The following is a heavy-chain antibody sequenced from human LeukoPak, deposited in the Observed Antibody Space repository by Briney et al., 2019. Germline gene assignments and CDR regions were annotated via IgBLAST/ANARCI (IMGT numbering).Heavy chain of an antibody. CDR2: IYYSGST. J-gene: IGHJ4*02. Sequence: SETLSLTCTVSGGSISSSSYYWGWIRQPPGKGLEWIGSIYYSGSTYYNPSLKSRVTISVDTSKNQFSLKLSSVTAADTAVYYCARYVLRYFDWLHAFDYWGQGTLVIVSS. CDR3: ARYVLRYFDWLHAFDY. V-gene: IGHV4-39*01. D-gene: IGHD3-9*01. CDR1: GGSISSSSYY.